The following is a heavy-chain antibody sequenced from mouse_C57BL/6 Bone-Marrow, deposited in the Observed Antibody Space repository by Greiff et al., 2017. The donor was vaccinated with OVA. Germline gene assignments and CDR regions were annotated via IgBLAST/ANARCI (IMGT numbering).Heavy chain of an antibody. V-gene: IGHV1-77*01. D-gene: IGHD1-1*01. J-gene: IGHJ1*03. Sequence: VKLVESGAELVKPGASVKISCKASGYTFTDYYINWVKQRPGQGLEWIGKIGPGSGSTYYNEQFKGKATLTADKSSSTAYMQLSSLTSEDSAVYFCAKGGYYGSSHWYFDVWGTGTTVTVSS. CDR2: IGPGSGST. CDR1: GYTFTDYY. CDR3: AKGGYYGSSHWYFDV.